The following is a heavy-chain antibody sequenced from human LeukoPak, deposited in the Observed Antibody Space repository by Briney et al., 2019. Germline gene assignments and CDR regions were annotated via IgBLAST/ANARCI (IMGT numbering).Heavy chain of an antibody. Sequence: GGSLRLSCAVSGFTFTSYAMHWVRQAPGQGLEWVAVVSYDGSNKDHADSVTGRFTISRDNSKNTLYLQMNSLRVEDTAVYYCARDSRKYYYDSSGYYYEDAFDIWGQGTMVTVSS. J-gene: IGHJ3*02. D-gene: IGHD3-22*01. V-gene: IGHV3-30-3*01. CDR2: VSYDGSNK. CDR1: GFTFTSYA. CDR3: ARDSRKYYYDSSGYYYEDAFDI.